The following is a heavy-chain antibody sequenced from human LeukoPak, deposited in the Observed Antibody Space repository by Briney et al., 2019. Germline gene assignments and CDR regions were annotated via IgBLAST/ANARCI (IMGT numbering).Heavy chain of an antibody. CDR2: ISSGGSTI. J-gene: IGHJ6*02. V-gene: IGHV3-11*01. Sequence: GGSLRLSCAASGVTFSDFHMTWIRQAPGKGLEWVSYISSGGSTIQYADSVKGRFTISRDNAKNSLYLQMSGLRADDTGMYYCARRIRGINYALDVWGQGTTVTVS. D-gene: IGHD3-10*01. CDR1: GVTFSDFH. CDR3: ARRIRGINYALDV.